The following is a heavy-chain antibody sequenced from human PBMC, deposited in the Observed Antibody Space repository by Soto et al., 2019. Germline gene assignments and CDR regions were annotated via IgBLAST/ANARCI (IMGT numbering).Heavy chain of an antibody. D-gene: IGHD3-3*01. CDR3: ARVVTIFGVVIISGNWFDP. Sequence: PSETLSLTCTVSGGSISSGGYYWSWIRQHPGKGLEWIGYIYYSGSTYYNPSLKSRVTISVDTSKNQFSLKLSSVTAADTAVYYCARVVTIFGVVIISGNWFDPWGQGTLVTVS. J-gene: IGHJ5*02. CDR1: GGSISSGGYY. V-gene: IGHV4-31*03. CDR2: IYYSGST.